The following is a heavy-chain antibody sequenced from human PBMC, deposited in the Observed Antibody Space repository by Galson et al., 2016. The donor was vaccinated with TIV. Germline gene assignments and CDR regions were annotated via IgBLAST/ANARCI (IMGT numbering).Heavy chain of an antibody. D-gene: IGHD6-13*01. J-gene: IGHJ4*02. CDR3: ARDFPPGYGSRFNDF. CDR2: IKQDGGEK. Sequence: SLRLSCAASGFTFSSYWMSWVRHAPGKGLGWVANIKQDGGEKYYVDSVKGRFTISRDNAKNSLFLQMNSLRAEDRAVYYCARDFPPGYGSRFNDFWGQGTLVTVSS. CDR1: GFTFSSYW. V-gene: IGHV3-7*01.